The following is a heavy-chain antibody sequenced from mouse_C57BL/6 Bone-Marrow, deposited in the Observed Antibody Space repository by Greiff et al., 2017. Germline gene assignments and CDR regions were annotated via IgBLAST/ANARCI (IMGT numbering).Heavy chain of an antibody. V-gene: IGHV14-4*01. CDR2: IDPENGDK. Sequence: EVKLMESGAELVRPGASVKLSCTASGFNIKDDYMHWVKQRPEQGLEWIGWIDPENGDKEYASKFQGKATITADTSSNTAYLQLSSLTSEDTAVYCCTTIITTVVAPYYFDFWSQGATLTNSS. D-gene: IGHD1-1*01. CDR1: GFNIKDDY. J-gene: IGHJ2*01. CDR3: TTIITTVVAPYYFDF.